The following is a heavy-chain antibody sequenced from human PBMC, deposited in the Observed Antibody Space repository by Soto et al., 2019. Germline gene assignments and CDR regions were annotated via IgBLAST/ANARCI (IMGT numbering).Heavy chain of an antibody. V-gene: IGHV3-30*18. CDR2: LSYDGSNK. Sequence: GGSLRLSCAASGFTFNSCGMHWVRQAPGKGLEWVAVLSYDGSNKYYADSVKGRFTISRDNSKNTLYLQMNSLRVEDTAVYYCTKGEPITFFGVVPGGIDYWGQGTLVPVSS. CDR1: GFTFNSCG. D-gene: IGHD3-3*01. CDR3: TKGEPITFFGVVPGGIDY. J-gene: IGHJ4*02.